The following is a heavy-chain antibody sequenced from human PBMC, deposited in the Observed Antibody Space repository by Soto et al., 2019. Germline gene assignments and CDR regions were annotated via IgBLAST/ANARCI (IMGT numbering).Heavy chain of an antibody. D-gene: IGHD3-10*01. CDR2: IYYSGST. CDR3: ARKYLPYYGSGSPYGMDV. Sequence: SETLSLTCTVSGGSISSGDYYWSWIRQPPGKGLEWIGYIYYSGSTYYNPSLKSRVTISVDTSKNQFSLKLSFVTAADTALYYCARKYLPYYGSGSPYGMDVWGQGTTVTVSS. J-gene: IGHJ6*02. V-gene: IGHV4-30-4*01. CDR1: GGSISSGDYY.